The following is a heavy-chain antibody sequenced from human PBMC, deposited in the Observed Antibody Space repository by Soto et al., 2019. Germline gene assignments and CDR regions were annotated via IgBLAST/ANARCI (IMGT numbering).Heavy chain of an antibody. CDR2: IYYSGCT. CDR3: ARGGIAAAAPPDY. J-gene: IGHJ4*02. Sequence: QVQLQESGPGLVKPSQTLSLTCTVSGGSISSGGYYWSWIRQHPGKGLEWIGYIYYSGCTYYNPSLKSRVTISVDTSKNQCSLKLSSVTAADTAVYYCARGGIAAAAPPDYWGQGTLVTVSS. CDR1: GGSISSGGYY. D-gene: IGHD6-13*01. V-gene: IGHV4-31*03.